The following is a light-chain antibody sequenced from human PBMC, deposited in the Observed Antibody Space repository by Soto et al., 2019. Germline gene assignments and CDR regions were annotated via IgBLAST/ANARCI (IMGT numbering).Light chain of an antibody. J-gene: IGKJ4*01. Sequence: EIVLTQFPGALSLSPGERVTLSCRASQTVSNTYLAWYQQKSGQAPKFLIYGASNRATGIPDRFSGSGSGTDFTLTISSPQPEDFALYYCQHYGALPPSFGGGTKVEIK. V-gene: IGKV3-20*01. CDR3: QHYGALPPS. CDR1: QTVSNTY. CDR2: GAS.